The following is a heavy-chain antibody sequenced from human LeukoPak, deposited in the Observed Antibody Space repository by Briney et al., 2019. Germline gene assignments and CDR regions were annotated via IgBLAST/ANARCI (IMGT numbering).Heavy chain of an antibody. CDR1: GFTFSSYA. Sequence: GGSLRLSCAASGFTFSSYAMSWVRQAPGKGLEWVSTISNSDCTYYADSVKGRFTISRANSENTLYLQMNNLRAEDTAVYYCAKDRYDYVWGSYRYTPPDYWGQGTLVTVSS. J-gene: IGHJ4*02. CDR3: AKDRYDYVWGSYRYTPPDY. V-gene: IGHV3-23*01. D-gene: IGHD3-16*02. CDR2: ISNSDCT.